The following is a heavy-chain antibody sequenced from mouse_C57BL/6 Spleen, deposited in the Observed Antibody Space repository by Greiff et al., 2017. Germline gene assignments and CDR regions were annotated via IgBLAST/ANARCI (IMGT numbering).Heavy chain of an antibody. Sequence: QVQLQQPGAELVKPGASVTLSCKASGYTFTSSWMHWVKQRPGRGLEWIGRIDPNSGGTKYNEKFKSKATLTVDKPSSTAYMQLSSLTSEDSAVYYCARGHDYDKGYAMDYWGQGTSVTVSS. CDR1: GYTFTSSW. J-gene: IGHJ4*01. D-gene: IGHD2-4*01. CDR3: ARGHDYDKGYAMDY. CDR2: IDPNSGGT. V-gene: IGHV1-72*01.